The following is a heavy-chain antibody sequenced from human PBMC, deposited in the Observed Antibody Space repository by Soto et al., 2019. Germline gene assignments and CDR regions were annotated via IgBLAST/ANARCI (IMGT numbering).Heavy chain of an antibody. D-gene: IGHD4-17*01. Sequence: PSETLSLTCSVSGASMSSDSYYWNWIRQPPGKGLEWIGGLYYSGNTYYNPSLKSRVTISVDTSKNQLSLKLTSVTAADTAVYFCATLRDYADYRVDSWGQGTLVTVSS. CDR3: ATLRDYADYRVDS. V-gene: IGHV4-39*01. CDR2: LYYSGNT. J-gene: IGHJ4*02. CDR1: GASMSSDSYY.